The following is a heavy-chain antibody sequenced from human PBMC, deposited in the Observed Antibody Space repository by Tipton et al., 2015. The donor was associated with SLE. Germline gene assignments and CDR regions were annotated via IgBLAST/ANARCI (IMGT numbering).Heavy chain of an antibody. CDR3: AKTDHDYGDYVGY. CDR2: IRYDGSNK. D-gene: IGHD4-17*01. V-gene: IGHV3-30*02. CDR1: GFTFSSYW. Sequence: SLRLSCAASGFTFSSYWMSWVRQAPGKGLEGVAVIRYDGSNKYYADSVKGRFTISRDNSKNTLYLQMNSLRAEDTAVYYCAKTDHDYGDYVGYWGQGTLVTVSS. J-gene: IGHJ4*02.